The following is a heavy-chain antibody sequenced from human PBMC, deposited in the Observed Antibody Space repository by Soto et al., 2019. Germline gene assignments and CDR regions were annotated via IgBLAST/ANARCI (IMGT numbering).Heavy chain of an antibody. CDR2: IIPIFGTA. V-gene: IGHV1-69*13. CDR1: GGTFSSYA. Sequence: SVKVSCKASGGTFSSYAISWVRQAPGQGLEWMGGIIPIFGTANYAQKFQGRVTITADESTSTAYMELSSLRSEDTAVYYCASYDSSGYYLSDYYYGMDVWGQGTTVTVSS. CDR3: ASYDSSGYYLSDYYYGMDV. J-gene: IGHJ6*02. D-gene: IGHD3-22*01.